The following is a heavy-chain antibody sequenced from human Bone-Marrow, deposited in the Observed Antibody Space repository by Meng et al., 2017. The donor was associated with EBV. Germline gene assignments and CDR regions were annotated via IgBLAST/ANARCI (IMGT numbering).Heavy chain of an antibody. Sequence: HLQEAGPGLVEPSGTLSLTCDVSGASISSGYWWTWVRQPPGKGLEWIGKVSHSGSTNYNPSLKSRVTISLDKSENQFFLKVTSVTAADTAVYYCAASPGWWRLDYWGQGTLVTVSS. J-gene: IGHJ4*02. CDR2: VSHSGST. CDR1: GASISSGYW. CDR3: AASPGWWRLDY. D-gene: IGHD6-19*01. V-gene: IGHV4-4*02.